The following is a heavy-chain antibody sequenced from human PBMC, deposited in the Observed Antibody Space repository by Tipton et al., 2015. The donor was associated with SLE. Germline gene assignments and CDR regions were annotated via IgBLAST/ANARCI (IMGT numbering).Heavy chain of an antibody. CDR3: ARALGDHGYNYGMDV. CDR2: ISYDGRNK. J-gene: IGHJ6*02. Sequence: SLRLSCAPSGFTFSNYDMHWVRQAPGKGLEWVAAISYDGRNKYYADSVKGRFTTSRDNSKNTLYLQMNSLRAEDTAVYRCARALGDHGYNYGMDVWGQGTTVSVSS. CDR1: GFTFSNYD. D-gene: IGHD3-16*01. V-gene: IGHV3-30*04.